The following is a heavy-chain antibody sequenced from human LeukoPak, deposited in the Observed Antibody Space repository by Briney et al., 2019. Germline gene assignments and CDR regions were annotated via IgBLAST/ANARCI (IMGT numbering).Heavy chain of an antibody. CDR1: GFTFDDYA. CDR3: AIHGNMDYYYGMDV. V-gene: IGHV3-43*02. J-gene: IGHJ6*02. CDR2: ISGDGGST. Sequence: HGGSLRISCAASGFTFDDYAMHWVRQAPGKGLEWVSLISGDGGSTYYADSVKGRFTISRDNSKNSLYLQMNSLRTEDTALYYSAIHGNMDYYYGMDVWGQGTTVTVSS.